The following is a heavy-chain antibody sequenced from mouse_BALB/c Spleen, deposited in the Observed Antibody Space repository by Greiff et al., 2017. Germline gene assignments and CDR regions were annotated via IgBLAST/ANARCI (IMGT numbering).Heavy chain of an antibody. Sequence: QVQLQQPGAELVKPGASVKLSCKASSYTFTSYWMHWVKQRPGQGLEWIGEIDPSDSYTNYNQKFKGKATLTVDKSSSTAYMQLSSLTSEDSAVYYCARYYGNYWYFDVWGAGTTVTVSS. D-gene: IGHD2-1*01. CDR1: SYTFTSYW. J-gene: IGHJ1*01. CDR3: ARYYGNYWYFDV. V-gene: IGHV1-69*02. CDR2: IDPSDSYT.